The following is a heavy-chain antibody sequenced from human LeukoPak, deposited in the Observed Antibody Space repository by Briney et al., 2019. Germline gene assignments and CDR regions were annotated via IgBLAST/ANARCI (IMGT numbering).Heavy chain of an antibody. Sequence: SETLSLTCTVSGYSISSGYYWGWIRQPPGKGLEWIGSIYHSGSTYYNPSLKSRVTISVDTSKNQFSLKLSSVTAADTAVYYCARDRGYSYGYCFDYWGRGTLVTVSS. CDR3: ARDRGYSYGYCFDY. D-gene: IGHD5-18*01. CDR1: GYSISSGYY. J-gene: IGHJ4*02. V-gene: IGHV4-38-2*02. CDR2: IYHSGST.